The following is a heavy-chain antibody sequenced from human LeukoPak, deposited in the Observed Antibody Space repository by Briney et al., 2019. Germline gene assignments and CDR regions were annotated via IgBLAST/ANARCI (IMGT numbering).Heavy chain of an antibody. Sequence: SSVTVSYKPSRGTVSSYVISWVRQAPGQELEWMGGIIPIFGTENYAQKFQGRVTITTDESTSTAYMELSSLRSEDTAVYYCAVESLGDSSGYRQGFDYWGQGTLVTVSS. J-gene: IGHJ4*02. V-gene: IGHV1-69*05. CDR3: AVESLGDSSGYRQGFDY. D-gene: IGHD3-22*01. CDR2: IIPIFGTE. CDR1: RGTVSSYV.